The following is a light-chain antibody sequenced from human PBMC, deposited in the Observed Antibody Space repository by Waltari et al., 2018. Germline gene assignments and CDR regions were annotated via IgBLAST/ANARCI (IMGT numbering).Light chain of an antibody. CDR1: QSLLYTSNNKNY. CDR3: LQSLHTPRR. V-gene: IGKV4-1*01. CDR2: WAS. J-gene: IGKJ1*01. Sequence: DVVMTQSPDSLAVSLGERATINCKSSQSLLYTSNNKNYLAWYQQKPGQPPKMLIYWASIRESGVPGRFSGSGSGTDFTLTIRGLQAEDVASYFCLQSLHTPRRFGQGTKVEIK.